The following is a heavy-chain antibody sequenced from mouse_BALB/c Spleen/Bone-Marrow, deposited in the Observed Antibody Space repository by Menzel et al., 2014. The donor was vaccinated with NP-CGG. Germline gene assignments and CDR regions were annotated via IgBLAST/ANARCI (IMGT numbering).Heavy chain of an antibody. V-gene: IGHV1-69*02. D-gene: IGHD3-1*01. J-gene: IGHJ4*01. CDR2: IDPSDSYT. Sequence: QVHVKQSGAELVKPGASVKLSCKASGYTFTSYWMHWVKRRPGQGLEWIGEIDPSDSYTNYNQKFKGKATLTVDKSSSTAYMQLSSLTSEDSAAYYCATARATSYAMDYWGQGTSVTVSS. CDR1: GYTFTSYW. CDR3: ATARATSYAMDY.